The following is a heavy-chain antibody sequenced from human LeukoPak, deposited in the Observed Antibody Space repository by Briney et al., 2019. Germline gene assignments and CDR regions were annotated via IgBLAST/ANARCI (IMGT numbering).Heavy chain of an antibody. V-gene: IGHV3-30*04. D-gene: IGHD6-19*01. J-gene: IGHJ4*02. CDR2: ISYDGSNK. Sequence: PGWSLRLSCAASGFTFSSYAMRWVRQAPGKGLEWVAVISYDGSNKYYADSVKGRFTISRDNSKNTLYLQMNSLRAEDTAVYYCARVMGPYSSGWYGALEYWGQGTLVTVSS. CDR1: GFTFSSYA. CDR3: ARVMGPYSSGWYGALEY.